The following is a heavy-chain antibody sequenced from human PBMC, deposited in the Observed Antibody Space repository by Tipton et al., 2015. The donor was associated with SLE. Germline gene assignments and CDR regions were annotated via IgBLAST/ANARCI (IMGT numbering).Heavy chain of an antibody. V-gene: IGHV4-34*01. D-gene: IGHD2-15*01. Sequence: TLSLTCAVYGGSFSGYYWSWIRQPPGKGLEWIGEINHSGSTNYNPSLKSRVTISVDTSKNQFSLKLSSVTAADTAVYYCARVRGGVVVAAHFDYWGQGTLVTVSS. CDR1: GGSFSGYY. J-gene: IGHJ4*02. CDR2: INHSGST. CDR3: ARVRGGVVVAAHFDY.